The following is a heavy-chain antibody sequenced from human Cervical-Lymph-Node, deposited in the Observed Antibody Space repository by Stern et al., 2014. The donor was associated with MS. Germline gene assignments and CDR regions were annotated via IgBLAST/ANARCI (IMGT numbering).Heavy chain of an antibody. V-gene: IGHV3-30*18. CDR3: AKDGAYGNSHSALDN. J-gene: IGHJ3*02. CDR1: GFIFSRFG. Sequence: QVQLMQSGGGVIQPGRSLRLSCAASGFIFSRFGIHWVRQAPGKGLEWVAAISHDGSDAFYADSVKSRFTISRDNSKNMVYLQMNSLRDEDTAVYYCAKDGAYGNSHSALDNWGQGTLVTVSS. D-gene: IGHD4-23*01. CDR2: ISHDGSDA.